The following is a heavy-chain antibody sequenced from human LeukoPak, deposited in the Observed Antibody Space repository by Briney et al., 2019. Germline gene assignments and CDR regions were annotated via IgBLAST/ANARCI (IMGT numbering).Heavy chain of an antibody. D-gene: IGHD5-18*01. CDR3: ARHVGYGKTWFDP. V-gene: IGHV4-59*08. J-gene: IGHJ5*02. Sequence: AETLSLTCTVSGGSISSYYWSWIRQPPGKGLEWIGYFYYSGSTIYYPSIKSRVTISVDTSKNQSSLKLRSLTAADTAVYYCARHVGYGKTWFDPWGQGTLVTVSS. CDR1: GGSISSYY. CDR2: FYYSGST.